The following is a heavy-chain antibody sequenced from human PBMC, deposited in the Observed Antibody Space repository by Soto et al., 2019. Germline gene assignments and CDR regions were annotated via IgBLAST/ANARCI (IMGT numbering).Heavy chain of an antibody. J-gene: IGHJ5*02. CDR1: GFTFSSYS. CDR3: ARDSYSSSLEFDP. CDR2: ISSSSSTI. Sequence: GGSLRLSCAASGFTFSSYSMNWVRQAPGKGLEWVSYISSSSSTIYYADSVKGRFTISRDNAKNSLYLQMNSLRAEDTAVYYCARDSYSSSLEFDPWGQGTLVTVSS. V-gene: IGHV3-48*01. D-gene: IGHD6-13*01.